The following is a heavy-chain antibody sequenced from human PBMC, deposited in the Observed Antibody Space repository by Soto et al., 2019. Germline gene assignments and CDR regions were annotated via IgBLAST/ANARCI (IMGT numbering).Heavy chain of an antibody. CDR2: ISYDGSNK. CDR3: AKNGQEYYYYGMDV. J-gene: IGHJ6*02. D-gene: IGHD2-8*01. Sequence: GGSLRLSCAASGFTFDTYGIHWVRQAPGKGLEWVALISYDGSNKYYADSVKGRFTISRDNSKNTLYLQMNSLRAEDTAVYYCAKNGQEYYYYGMDVWGQGTTVTVSS. V-gene: IGHV3-30*18. CDR1: GFTFDTYG.